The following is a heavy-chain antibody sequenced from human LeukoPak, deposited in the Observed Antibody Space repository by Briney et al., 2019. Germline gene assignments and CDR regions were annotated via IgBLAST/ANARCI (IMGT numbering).Heavy chain of an antibody. V-gene: IGHV4-34*01. CDR3: ARTCSGGSCYAFVAFDY. CDR1: GGSFSGCY. Sequence: SETLSLTCAVYGGSFSGCYWSWIRQPPGKGLEWIEEINHSGSTNYNPSLKSRVTISVDTSKNQFSLKLSSVTAADTAVYYCARTCSGGSCYAFVAFDYWGQGTLVTVSS. D-gene: IGHD2-15*01. J-gene: IGHJ4*02. CDR2: INHSGST.